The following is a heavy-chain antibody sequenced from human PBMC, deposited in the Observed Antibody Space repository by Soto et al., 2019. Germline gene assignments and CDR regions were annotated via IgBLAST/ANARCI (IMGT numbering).Heavy chain of an antibody. CDR2: IYSGGST. D-gene: IGHD3-9*01. Sequence: EVQLVESGGGLIPPGGSLRLSCAASGFTVSSNYMSWVRQAPGKGLEWVSVIYSGGSTYYADSVKGRFTISRDNSKNTLNLQMNSRRAEYTAVYYCATRYFDWLPNYYGMDVGGQGTTVTVSS. J-gene: IGHJ6*02. V-gene: IGHV3-53*01. CDR1: GFTVSSNY. CDR3: ATRYFDWLPNYYGMDV.